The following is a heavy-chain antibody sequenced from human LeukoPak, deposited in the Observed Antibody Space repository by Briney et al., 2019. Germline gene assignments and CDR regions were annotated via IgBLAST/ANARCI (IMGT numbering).Heavy chain of an antibody. J-gene: IGHJ4*02. CDR1: AFTFRSYG. D-gene: IGHD5-24*01. V-gene: IGHV3-13*01. CDR2: LVTNDDT. Sequence: GGSLRLSCAASAFTFRSYGMHWVRQAPGKGLEWVSGLVTNDDTYYAASVKGRFTISRENAKNSLYLQMNSLRAEDTAVYYCAREGRWLQPTDYWGQGTLVTVSS. CDR3: AREGRWLQPTDY.